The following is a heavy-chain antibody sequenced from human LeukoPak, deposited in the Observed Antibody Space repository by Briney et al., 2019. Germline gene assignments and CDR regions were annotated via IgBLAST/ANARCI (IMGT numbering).Heavy chain of an antibody. CDR1: GIAVSNYG. CDR2: ISGSGGGT. J-gene: IGHJ4*02. Sequence: GALRLSCAVSGIAVSNYGMSWVRQAPGKGLEWVAGISGSGGGTNYADSVKSRFTISRDNFKNTLYLQMNSLRAEDTAVYYCAKGVPGRDGYNYFDYWGQGTLVTVSS. V-gene: IGHV3-23*01. D-gene: IGHD5-24*01. CDR3: AKGVPGRDGYNYFDY.